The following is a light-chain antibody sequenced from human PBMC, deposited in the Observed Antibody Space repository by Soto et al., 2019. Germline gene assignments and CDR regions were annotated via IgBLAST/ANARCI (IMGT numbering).Light chain of an antibody. CDR1: QGINNY. CDR3: LQHDSYPYT. CDR2: SAS. J-gene: IGKJ2*01. V-gene: IGKV1-17*03. Sequence: DIQMTQSPSAMSASVGDRVTITCRASQGINNYLAWFQQKPGKVPKCLIYSASSLQSGVPSRFSGSGSGTEFTLTISSLQPEDFATYYCLQHDSYPYTFGQGTKLEIK.